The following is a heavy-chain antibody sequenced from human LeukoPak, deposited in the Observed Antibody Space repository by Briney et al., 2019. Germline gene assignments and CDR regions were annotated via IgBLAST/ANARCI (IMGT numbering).Heavy chain of an antibody. V-gene: IGHV4-39*07. CDR2: IYYSGST. Sequence: SETLSLTCTVSGGSISSSSYYWGWIRQPPGKGLEWIGSIYYSGSTYYNPSLKSRVTISVDTSKNQFSLKLSSVTAADTAVYYCARAVAVYYYYMDVWGKGTTVTLSS. J-gene: IGHJ6*03. D-gene: IGHD2-15*01. CDR3: ARAVAVYYYYMDV. CDR1: GGSISSSSYY.